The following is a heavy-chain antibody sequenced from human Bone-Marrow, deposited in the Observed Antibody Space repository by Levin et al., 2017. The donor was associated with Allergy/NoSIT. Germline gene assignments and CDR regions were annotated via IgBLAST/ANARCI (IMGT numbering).Heavy chain of an antibody. D-gene: IGHD4-17*01. CDR2: INHSGST. CDR3: AREETTLYYFDY. J-gene: IGHJ4*02. V-gene: IGHV4-34*01. CDR1: GGSFSGYY. Sequence: SQTLSLTCAVYGGSFSGYYWSWIRQPPGKGLEWIGEINHSGSTNYNPSLKSRVTISVDTSKNQFSLKLSSVTAVDTAVYYCAREETTLYYFDYWGQGTLVTVSS.